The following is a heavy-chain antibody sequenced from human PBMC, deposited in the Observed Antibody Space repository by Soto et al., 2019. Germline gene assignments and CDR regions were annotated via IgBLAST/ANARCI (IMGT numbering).Heavy chain of an antibody. Sequence: SETLSLTCAVSSGSISSSNWWSWVRQPPGKGLEWIGEIYHSGSTNYNPSLKSRVTISVDKSKNQFSLKLSSVTAADTAVYYCARVYYYGSGSYYIDYWGQGTLVTVSS. D-gene: IGHD3-10*01. CDR2: IYHSGST. CDR3: ARVYYYGSGSYYIDY. V-gene: IGHV4-4*02. CDR1: SGSISSSNW. J-gene: IGHJ4*02.